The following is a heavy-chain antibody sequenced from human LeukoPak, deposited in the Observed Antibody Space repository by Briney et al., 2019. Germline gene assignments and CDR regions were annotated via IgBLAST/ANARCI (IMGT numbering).Heavy chain of an antibody. Sequence: VASVKVSCKASGYTFTSYDINWVRQATGQGLEWMGWMNPNSGNTGYAQKFQGRVTMTRDMSTSTVYMELSSLRSEDTAVYYCARGHRENVQTGTTLGHWFDPWGQGTLVTVSS. CDR3: ARGHRENVQTGTTLGHWFDP. D-gene: IGHD1-7*01. V-gene: IGHV1-8*01. J-gene: IGHJ5*02. CDR1: GYTFTSYD. CDR2: MNPNSGNT.